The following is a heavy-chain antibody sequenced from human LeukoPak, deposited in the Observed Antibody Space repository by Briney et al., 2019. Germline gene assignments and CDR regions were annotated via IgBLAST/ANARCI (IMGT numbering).Heavy chain of an antibody. CDR1: GFTFRSYE. CDR3: ARDRSTVAAWVDY. CDR2: ISGGGTTT. J-gene: IGHJ4*02. V-gene: IGHV3-48*03. Sequence: PGGSLRLSCAASGFTFRSYEMNWVRQAPGKGLEWVSYISGGGTTTYYADSVKGRFTISRDNAKNSLYLQMNSLRAEDTAVYYCARDRSTVAAWVDYWGQGTLVTVSS. D-gene: IGHD4-23*01.